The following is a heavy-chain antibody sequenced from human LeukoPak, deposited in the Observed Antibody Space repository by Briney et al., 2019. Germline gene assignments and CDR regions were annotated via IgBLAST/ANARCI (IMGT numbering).Heavy chain of an antibody. V-gene: IGHV4-31*03. D-gene: IGHD3-22*01. CDR3: ARGGPTYYYDSSGYYYPFDY. Sequence: SQTLSLTCTVSGGSISSGGYYWSWIRQHPGKGLEWIGYIYYSGGTYYNPSLKSRVTISVDTSKNQFSLKLSSVTAADTAVYYCARGGPTYYYDSSGYYYPFDYWGQGTLVTVSS. J-gene: IGHJ4*02. CDR1: GGSISSGGYY. CDR2: IYYSGGT.